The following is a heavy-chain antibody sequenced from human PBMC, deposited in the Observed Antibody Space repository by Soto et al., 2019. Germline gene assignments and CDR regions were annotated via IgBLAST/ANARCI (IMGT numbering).Heavy chain of an antibody. V-gene: IGHV1-18*01. J-gene: IGHJ5*02. CDR1: GYDFTTYG. D-gene: IGHD3-10*01. Sequence: QVHLVQSGAEVKKPGASVKVSCKGSGYDFTTYGITWVREAPGHGREWMAWMSAQNGNTDYAKKLQGRVTVTRDTSTSTAYMELRSLRSDDTAVYYCARGRYGASWGQGALVTVSS. CDR3: ARGRYGAS. CDR2: MSAQNGNT.